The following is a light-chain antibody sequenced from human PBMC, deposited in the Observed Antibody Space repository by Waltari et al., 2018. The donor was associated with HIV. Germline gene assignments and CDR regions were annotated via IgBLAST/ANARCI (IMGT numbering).Light chain of an antibody. J-gene: IGLJ2*01. CDR2: GVN. CDR3: SSTADLESVT. V-gene: IGLV2-14*03. CDR1: TRDIGDF. Sequence: SALTQPASVSGSLGQSVTISCTGATRDIGDFVSWYQQLPGRAPQLLFSGVNRRASGISHRFFASNSGATASLTISRLQADDEGCYYCSSTADLESVTFGGGT.